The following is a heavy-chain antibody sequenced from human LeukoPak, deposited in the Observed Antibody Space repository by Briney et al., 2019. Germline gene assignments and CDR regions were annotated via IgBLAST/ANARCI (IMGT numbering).Heavy chain of an antibody. CDR2: ISGNGRST. J-gene: IGHJ4*02. V-gene: IGHV3-23*01. D-gene: IGHD2-8*02. CDR3: AKEYYVLLVYALGGSFDY. Sequence: GGSLRLSCAASGFTFSSYAMSWVRQAPGKGLEWVSTISGNGRSTYYGDSVKGRFTIFRDNSKNTLSLQMNSLRAEDTAVYYCAKEYYVLLVYALGGSFDYWGPGTLVTVSS. CDR1: GFTFSSYA.